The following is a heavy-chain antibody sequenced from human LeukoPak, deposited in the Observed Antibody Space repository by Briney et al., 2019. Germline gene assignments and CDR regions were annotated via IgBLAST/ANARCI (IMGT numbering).Heavy chain of an antibody. J-gene: IGHJ6*03. Sequence: GGSLRLSCEASGFTFSSYWLHWVRQAPGKGLEWVSVIYSGGSTYYADSVKGRFTISRDNSKNTLYLQMNSLRVEDTAVYYCARDTWAYYMDVWGKGTTVTISS. CDR3: ARDTWAYYMDV. D-gene: IGHD2/OR15-2a*01. CDR1: GFTFSSYW. V-gene: IGHV3-53*01. CDR2: IYSGGST.